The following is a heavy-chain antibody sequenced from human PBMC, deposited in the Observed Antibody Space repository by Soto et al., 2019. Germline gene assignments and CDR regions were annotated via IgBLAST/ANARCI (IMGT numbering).Heavy chain of an antibody. D-gene: IGHD2-15*01. V-gene: IGHV3-7*01. CDR2: IKQDGSEK. CDR1: GFTFSNYW. Sequence: HLGGSLRLSCAASGFTFSNYWLGWVRQTPGKGLEWVANIKQDGSEKYYVDSVKGRFTISRDNAKNSLYLQMNSLRAEDTAVYYCARAFPVVEAVTWGQGTLVTVYS. CDR3: ARAFPVVEAVT. J-gene: IGHJ5*02.